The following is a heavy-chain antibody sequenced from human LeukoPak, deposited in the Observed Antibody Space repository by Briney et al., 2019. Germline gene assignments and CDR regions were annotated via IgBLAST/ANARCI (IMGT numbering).Heavy chain of an antibody. Sequence: GASVKVSCKASGYTFTSYGISWVRQAPGQGLEWMGWISAYNGNTNYAQKLQGRVTMTTDTSTSTAYMELRSLRSDDTAVYYCASSTPIGYYDSSIHPPGLFDPWGQGTLVTVSS. D-gene: IGHD3-22*01. CDR2: ISAYNGNT. CDR1: GYTFTSYG. V-gene: IGHV1-18*01. J-gene: IGHJ5*02. CDR3: ASSTPIGYYDSSIHPPGLFDP.